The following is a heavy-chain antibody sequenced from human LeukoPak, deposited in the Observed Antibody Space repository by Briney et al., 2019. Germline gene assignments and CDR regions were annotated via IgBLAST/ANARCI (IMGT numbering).Heavy chain of an antibody. CDR2: IYHTGTT. V-gene: IGHV4-39*07. J-gene: IGHJ4*02. D-gene: IGHD2-2*01. CDR1: GGSISNYSYY. Sequence: SETLSLTCIVSGGSISNYSYYWGWIRQPPGKGLEWIGSIYHTGTTFYSPSHQSRVTMSVDTSKNQFSLKLSSVTAADTAVYYCARSMRYCSSTSCPAFDYWGQGTLVTVSS. CDR3: ARSMRYCSSTSCPAFDY.